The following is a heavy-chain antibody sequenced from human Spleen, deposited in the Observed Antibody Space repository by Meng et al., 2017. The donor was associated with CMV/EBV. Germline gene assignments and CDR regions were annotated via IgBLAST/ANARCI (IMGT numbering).Heavy chain of an antibody. CDR3: ARDRGYCSSTSCYNVG. Sequence: GESLKISCAASGFTFSDYSMNWVRQAPGKGLEWVSSISSSSSYIYYADSVKGRFTISRDNAKNSLYLQMNSLRAEDTAVYYCARDRGYCSSTSCYNVGWGQGTLVTVSS. CDR1: GFTFSDYS. J-gene: IGHJ4*02. D-gene: IGHD2-2*02. V-gene: IGHV3-21*01. CDR2: ISSSSSYI.